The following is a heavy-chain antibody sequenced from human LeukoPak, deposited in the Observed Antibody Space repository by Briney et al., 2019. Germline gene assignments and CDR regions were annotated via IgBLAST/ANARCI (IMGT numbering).Heavy chain of an antibody. CDR2: IIPILGIA. V-gene: IGHV1-69*04. Sequence: ASVKVSCKASGGTFSSYTISWVRQAPGQGLEWMGRIIPILGIANYAQKFQGRVTITADKSTSTAYMELSSLRSEDTAVYYCARDIAYGDSWFDPWGQGTLVTVSS. J-gene: IGHJ5*02. CDR1: GGTFSSYT. CDR3: ARDIAYGDSWFDP. D-gene: IGHD4-17*01.